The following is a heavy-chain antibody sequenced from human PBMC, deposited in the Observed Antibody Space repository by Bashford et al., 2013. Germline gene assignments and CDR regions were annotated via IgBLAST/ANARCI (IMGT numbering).Heavy chain of an antibody. V-gene: IGHV1-18*01. CDR3: ARLNKKSAMVIRGYYYGMDV. J-gene: IGHJ6*04. CDR1: GGTLTNYA. CDR2: ISAYNGNT. Sequence: VASVKVSCKASGGTLTNYAFSWVRQAPGQGLEWMGWISAYNGNTNYAQKLQGRVTMTTDTSTSTAYMELSSLRSEDTAVYYCARLNKKSAMVIRGYYYGMDVWGQRDHGHRLL. D-gene: IGHD5-18*01.